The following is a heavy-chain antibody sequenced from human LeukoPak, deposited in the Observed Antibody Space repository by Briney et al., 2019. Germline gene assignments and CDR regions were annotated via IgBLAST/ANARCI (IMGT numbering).Heavy chain of an antibody. Sequence: GASVKVSCKASGFTFTNSAVQWVRQARGQRLEWIGWIVVASGNTNYAPKFQERVTITRDMSTSTAYMELSSLRSEDTAVYYCAADSGTQGHLFDYWGQGTLVTVSS. CDR2: IVVASGNT. CDR3: AADSGTQGHLFDY. V-gene: IGHV1-58*01. CDR1: GFTFTNSA. D-gene: IGHD1-1*01. J-gene: IGHJ4*02.